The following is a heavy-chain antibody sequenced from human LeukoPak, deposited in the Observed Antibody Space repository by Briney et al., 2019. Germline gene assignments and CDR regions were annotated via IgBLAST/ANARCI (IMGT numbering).Heavy chain of an antibody. CDR2: IYPGGSDT. CDR3: ARNRGDNTFDY. D-gene: IGHD3-10*01. J-gene: IGHJ4*02. V-gene: IGHV5-51*01. CDR1: GYRFSSYW. Sequence: GESLKISCKGSGYRFSSYWIGWVRPMPGKGLEWMGFIYPGGSDTRYSPSFQGQVTISADKSISTAYLQWRSLKASDTAMYYCARNRGDNTFDYWGQGILVTVSS.